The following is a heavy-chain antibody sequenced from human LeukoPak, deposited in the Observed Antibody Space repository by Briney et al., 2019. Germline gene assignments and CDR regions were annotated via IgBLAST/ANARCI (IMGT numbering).Heavy chain of an antibody. J-gene: IGHJ4*02. CDR3: ARDKWSNYDNSVADTAVAFDY. D-gene: IGHD6-19*01. CDR1: GFTLSDYY. Sequence: GGSLRLSCAASGFTLSDYYMSWIRQAPGNGLEWVSYISSSGSTIYYADSVKGRFTISRDNAKNSLYLQMNSLRAEDTAVYYCARDKWSNYDNSVADTAVAFDYWGQGTLVTVSS. V-gene: IGHV3-11*01. CDR2: ISSSGSTI.